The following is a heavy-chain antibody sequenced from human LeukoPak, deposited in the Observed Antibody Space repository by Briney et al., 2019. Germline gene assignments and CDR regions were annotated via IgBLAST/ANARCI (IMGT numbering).Heavy chain of an antibody. CDR1: GYTFTSYG. J-gene: IGHJ4*02. Sequence: ASVKVSCKASGYTFTSYGISWVRQAPGHGFEWMGWINPNDGDTNYAQKFHGRVTMTRDTSISTAHMEVSRRRSDDTAVYYCARANFLYCSSSTCLFDYWGQGTLVTVSS. CDR2: INPNDGDT. D-gene: IGHD2-2*01. CDR3: ARANFLYCSSSTCLFDY. V-gene: IGHV1-2*02.